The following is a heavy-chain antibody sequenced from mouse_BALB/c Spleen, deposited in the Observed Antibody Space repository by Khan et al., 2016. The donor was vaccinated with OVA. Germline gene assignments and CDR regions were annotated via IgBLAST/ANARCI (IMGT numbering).Heavy chain of an antibody. D-gene: IGHD2-13*01. CDR3: ASGYYGDPCAY. Sequence: EVELVESGGGLVKPGGSQKLSCAASGFTFSDYYMYWVRQTPEKRLEWVATISDGGSYTYYPDRVKGRFTISSADAKNHLYLKMSSMKAEDTSMYYWASGYYGDPCAYWGQGTLVTVSA. J-gene: IGHJ3*01. CDR1: GFTFSDYY. V-gene: IGHV5-4*02. CDR2: ISDGGSYT.